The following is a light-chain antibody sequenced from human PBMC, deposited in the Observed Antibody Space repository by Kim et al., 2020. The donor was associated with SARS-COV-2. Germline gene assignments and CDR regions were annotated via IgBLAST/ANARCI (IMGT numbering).Light chain of an antibody. J-gene: IGKJ2*01. Sequence: DIQMTQSPSSLSASVGDRVTITCRASQRIRNYVNWYQRKPGKAPKLLISAASSLESGVPSRFRGSGSGTDFTLTISSLQPEDCATYYCQQSYSTPYTFGLGTNLEI. V-gene: IGKV1-39*01. CDR2: AAS. CDR1: QRIRNY. CDR3: QQSYSTPYT.